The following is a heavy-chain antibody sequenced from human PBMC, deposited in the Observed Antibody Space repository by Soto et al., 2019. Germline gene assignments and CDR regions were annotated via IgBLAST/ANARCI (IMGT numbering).Heavy chain of an antibody. D-gene: IGHD1-1*01. J-gene: IGHJ3*02. CDR3: ARHTTVTQEIHDAFDI. Sequence: SQTLSLTCAISGDSVSSNSAAWNWIRQSPSRGLEWLGRTYYRSKWYNDYAVSVKSRITINPDTSKNQFSLQLNSVTPEDTAVYYCARHTTVTQEIHDAFDIWGQGTMVTVS. V-gene: IGHV6-1*01. CDR2: TYYRSKWYN. CDR1: GDSVSSNSAA.